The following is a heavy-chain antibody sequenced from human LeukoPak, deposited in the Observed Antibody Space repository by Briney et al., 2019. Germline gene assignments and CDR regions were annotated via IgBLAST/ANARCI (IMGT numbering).Heavy chain of an antibody. CDR1: GGSISSFY. CDR3: ARRFPWFDP. V-gene: IGHV4-59*08. CDR2: IYYSGST. Sequence: PSETLSLTCTVSGGSISSFYWSWIRLPPGKGLEWIGYIYYSGSTNYNPSLKSRVTISVDTSKSQFSLKLSSVTAADTAVYYCARRFPWFDPWGQGTLVTVSS. J-gene: IGHJ5*02.